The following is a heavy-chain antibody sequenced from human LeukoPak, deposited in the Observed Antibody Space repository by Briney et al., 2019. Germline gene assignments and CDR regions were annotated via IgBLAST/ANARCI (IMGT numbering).Heavy chain of an antibody. CDR2: IIPILGIA. Sequence: SVKVSCKASGGTFSSYTISWVRQAPGQGLEWMGRIIPILGIAHYAQKFKGRVTITADKSTSTAYMELSSLRSEDTAVYYCAREGRRDYDFWSGYYTDYWGQGTLVTVSS. V-gene: IGHV1-69*04. D-gene: IGHD3-3*01. J-gene: IGHJ4*02. CDR3: AREGRRDYDFWSGYYTDY. CDR1: GGTFSSYT.